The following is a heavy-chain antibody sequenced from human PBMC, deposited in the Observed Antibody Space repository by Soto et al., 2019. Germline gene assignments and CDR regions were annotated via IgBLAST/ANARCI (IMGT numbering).Heavy chain of an antibody. D-gene: IGHD3-10*01. Sequence: QVPLVQSGAEVKQPGSSVKVSCKASGDTFSFYTINWVRQAPGLGLEWVGRINPILSMSNYAQKFQGRVTMTADKSTNTAYMELRSLRSEDTAMYYCATSYGSGYRAFDYWGQGALVTVSS. CDR2: INPILSMS. V-gene: IGHV1-69*02. CDR3: ATSYGSGYRAFDY. J-gene: IGHJ4*02. CDR1: GDTFSFYT.